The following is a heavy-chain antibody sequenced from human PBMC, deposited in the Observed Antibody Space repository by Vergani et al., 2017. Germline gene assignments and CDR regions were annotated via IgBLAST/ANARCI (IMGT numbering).Heavy chain of an antibody. CDR2: INHSGST. D-gene: IGHD2-2*01. V-gene: IGHV4-34*01. J-gene: IGHJ6*02. CDR1: GGSFSGYY. CDR3: ARVANIPAAMVYGMDV. Sequence: QVQLQQWGAGLLKPSETLSLTCAVYGGSFSGYYWSWIRQPPGKGLEWIGEINHSGSTNYNPSLKSRVTISVDTSKNQFSLKLSSVTAADTAVYYCARVANIPAAMVYGMDVWGQGTTVTVSS.